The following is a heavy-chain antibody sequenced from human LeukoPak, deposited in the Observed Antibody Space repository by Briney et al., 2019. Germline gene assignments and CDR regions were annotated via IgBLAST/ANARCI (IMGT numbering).Heavy chain of an antibody. Sequence: SETLSLTCAVYGGSFSGYYWSWIRQPPGKGLEWIGEINHSGSTNYNPSLKSGVTISVDTSKNQFSLKLSSVTAADTAVYNCARGPDENTYYYSYMDVWGKGTTVTVSS. CDR3: ARGPDENTYYYSYMDV. J-gene: IGHJ6*03. CDR1: GGSFSGYY. V-gene: IGHV4-34*01. CDR2: INHSGST.